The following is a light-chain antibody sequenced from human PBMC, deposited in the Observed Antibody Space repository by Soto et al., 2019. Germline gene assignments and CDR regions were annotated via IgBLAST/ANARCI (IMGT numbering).Light chain of an antibody. CDR3: QQLYSHPLT. V-gene: IGKV1-9*01. Sequence: IQFTQSPSSLPSSVGDRVTITCRASQGITSYLAWYQQRPGKAPGLLIYSASTLQSGVPSRFSGSGYGTDFSLTISNLQPEDFATYYCQQLYSHPLTFGGGTKVDIK. CDR2: SAS. J-gene: IGKJ4*01. CDR1: QGITSY.